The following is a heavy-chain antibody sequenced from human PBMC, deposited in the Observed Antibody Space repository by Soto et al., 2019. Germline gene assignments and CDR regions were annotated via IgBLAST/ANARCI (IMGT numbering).Heavy chain of an antibody. CDR3: AGSGAVNHNWFDP. J-gene: IGHJ5*02. Sequence: GESLKISCKGSGYSFTSYWIGWVRQMPGKGLEWMGIIYPGDSDTRYSPSFQGQVTISADKSISTAYLQWSSLKASDTAMTYCAGSGAVNHNWFDPWGQGTLVTVSS. CDR1: GYSFTSYW. D-gene: IGHD4-17*01. V-gene: IGHV5-51*01. CDR2: IYPGDSDT.